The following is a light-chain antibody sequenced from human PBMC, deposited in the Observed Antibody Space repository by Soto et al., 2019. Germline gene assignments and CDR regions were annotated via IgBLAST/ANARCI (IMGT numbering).Light chain of an antibody. CDR2: EVS. J-gene: IGLJ1*01. CDR1: SSGIGSYNR. Sequence: QSVLTQPPSVPGSPGQSVTISCTGTSSGIGSYNRVSWYQQPPGTAPKLMMYEVSNRPSGVPDRFSGSKSGNTASLTISGLQAEDEADYYCSLYTTGSTFVFGTGTKVTVL. V-gene: IGLV2-18*01. CDR3: SLYTTGSTFV.